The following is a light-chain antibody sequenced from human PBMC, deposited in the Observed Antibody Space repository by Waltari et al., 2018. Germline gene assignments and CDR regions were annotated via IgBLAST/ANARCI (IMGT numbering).Light chain of an antibody. CDR1: QSLLHRNGYNY. J-gene: IGKJ1*01. Sequence: DIVMTQSPLSLPVTPGEPASISCRASQSLLHRNGYNYLDWYLQKPGQSPQLLIYLGSNRASGVPDRFSGSGSGTDFTLKISRVEAEDVGVYYCMQALQTPWTFGHGTKVEIK. CDR3: MQALQTPWT. CDR2: LGS. V-gene: IGKV2-28*01.